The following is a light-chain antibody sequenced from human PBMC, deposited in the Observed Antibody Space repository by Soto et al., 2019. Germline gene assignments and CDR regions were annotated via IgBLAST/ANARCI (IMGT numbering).Light chain of an antibody. V-gene: IGKV3-11*01. CDR3: QQRSHWHPAIT. CDR2: DAS. CDR1: QSISEF. J-gene: IGKJ5*01. Sequence: VVTQSPATLSLSPRERPTLSCRASQSISEFLAWYQQKPGQAPRLLIYDASNRATGTPARFSGSGSGTDFTLTISSLEPEDFAVYYCQQRSHWHPAITCGQGTRLDI.